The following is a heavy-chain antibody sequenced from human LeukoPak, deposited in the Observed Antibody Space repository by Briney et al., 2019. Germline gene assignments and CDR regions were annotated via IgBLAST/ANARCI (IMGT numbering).Heavy chain of an antibody. D-gene: IGHD3-22*01. Sequence: SETLSLTCTVSGGSLSSYYWSWIRQPPGKGLEGSGYFYYSGSTNYNPSLKSRVTISVDTSKNQFSLKLSSVTAADTAVYYCARVIPEYYYDSSGFDYWGQGTLVTVSS. J-gene: IGHJ4*02. CDR2: FYYSGST. CDR1: GGSLSSYY. CDR3: ARVIPEYYYDSSGFDY. V-gene: IGHV4-59*01.